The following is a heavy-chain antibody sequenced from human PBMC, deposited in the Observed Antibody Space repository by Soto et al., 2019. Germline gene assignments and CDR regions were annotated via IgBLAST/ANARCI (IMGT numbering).Heavy chain of an antibody. CDR2: IIPLFGTA. J-gene: IGHJ4*02. Sequence: DSCTTSRGTFSTYAIYWVRQAPRQGLEWMGAIIPLFGTADYAQKFQGRVTITADESTSTAYMELSSLRSEDTAVYYCARPKGSYSSGYYYFDYWGQGTLVTVSS. CDR1: RGTFSTYA. V-gene: IGHV1-69*01. D-gene: IGHD6-19*01. CDR3: ARPKGSYSSGYYYFDY.